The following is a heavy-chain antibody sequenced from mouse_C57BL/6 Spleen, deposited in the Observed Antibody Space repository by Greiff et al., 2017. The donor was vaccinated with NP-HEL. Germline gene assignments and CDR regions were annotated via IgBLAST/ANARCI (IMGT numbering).Heavy chain of an antibody. CDR1: GYTFTSYW. D-gene: IGHD1-1*01. CDR2: IDPSDSYT. V-gene: IGHV1-59*01. CDR3: ATTVVATRAMDY. Sequence: VKLQQSGAELVRPGTSVKLSCKASGYTFTSYWMHWVKQRPGQGLEWIGVIDPSDSYTNYNQKFKGKATLTVDTSSSTAYMQLSSLTSEDSAVYYCATTVVATRAMDYWGQGTSVTVSS. J-gene: IGHJ4*01.